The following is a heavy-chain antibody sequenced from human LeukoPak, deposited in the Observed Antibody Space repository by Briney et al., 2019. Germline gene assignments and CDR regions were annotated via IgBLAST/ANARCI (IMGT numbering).Heavy chain of an antibody. Sequence: PGGSLRLSCAASGFTFSNYAMTWVRQAPGKRLEWVSAISGRDGSAHYADSVKGRFTISRDDSKNRLYLQMNSLRAEDTAVYYCATSSWDIWGQGTLVTVSS. CDR1: GFTFSNYA. V-gene: IGHV3-23*01. D-gene: IGHD2-15*01. J-gene: IGHJ4*02. CDR2: ISGRDGSA. CDR3: ATSSWDI.